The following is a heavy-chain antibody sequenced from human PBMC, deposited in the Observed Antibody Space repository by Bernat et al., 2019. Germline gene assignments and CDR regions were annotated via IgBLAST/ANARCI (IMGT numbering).Heavy chain of an antibody. J-gene: IGHJ2*01. CDR1: GGPISSSNW. Sequence: QVQLQESDSGLVKPSGTLSLTCAVSGGPISSSNWWGWVRQPPGKGLEWIGEIYHSGSTNYNPSLKSRVSISVDKSKNQFSLKLSSVTAADTAVYYCERHGSYFAFWYLDLWGRGTLVTVSS. CDR2: IYHSGST. CDR3: ERHGSYFAFWYLDL. D-gene: IGHD1-26*01. V-gene: IGHV4-4*02.